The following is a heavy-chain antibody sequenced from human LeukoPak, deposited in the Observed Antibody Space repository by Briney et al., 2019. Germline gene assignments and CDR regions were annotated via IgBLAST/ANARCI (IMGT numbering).Heavy chain of an antibody. Sequence: PSETLSLTCAVYGGSFSGYYWSWIRQPPGKGLEWIGGINHSGSTNYNPSLKSRVTISIDTSKDQFSLKLRSVTAADTAVYYCARQKPVVTFDYWGQGTLVTVSS. CDR1: GGSFSGYY. CDR3: ARQKPVVTFDY. CDR2: INHSGST. V-gene: IGHV4-34*01. J-gene: IGHJ4*02. D-gene: IGHD4-23*01.